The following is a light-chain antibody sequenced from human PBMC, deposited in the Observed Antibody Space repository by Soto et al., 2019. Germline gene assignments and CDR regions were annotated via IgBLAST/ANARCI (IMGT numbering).Light chain of an antibody. CDR3: QQYSSSPGT. CDR2: GAS. Sequence: EIVLTQSPGTLSLSPGERATLSCRASQSASSSYLAWYQQKPGQAPRLLIYGASSRATGIPDRFSGSVSGTNFTLTISRLEPEDFAEYYCQQYSSSPGTFGQGTKVEIK. CDR1: QSASSSY. V-gene: IGKV3-20*01. J-gene: IGKJ1*01.